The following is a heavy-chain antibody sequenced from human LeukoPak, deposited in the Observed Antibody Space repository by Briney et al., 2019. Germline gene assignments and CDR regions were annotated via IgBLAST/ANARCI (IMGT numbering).Heavy chain of an antibody. Sequence: PGGSLRLSCVTSGFTFSSYGMHWVRQAPGKGLEWVSSISSSSTYIYYADSVKGRFTISRDNAKNSLYLQMNSLKTEDTAVYYCLYITMVRGRYYFDYWGQGTLVTVSS. J-gene: IGHJ4*02. CDR1: GFTFSSYG. CDR3: LYITMVRGRYYFDY. D-gene: IGHD3-10*01. CDR2: ISSSSTYI. V-gene: IGHV3-21*04.